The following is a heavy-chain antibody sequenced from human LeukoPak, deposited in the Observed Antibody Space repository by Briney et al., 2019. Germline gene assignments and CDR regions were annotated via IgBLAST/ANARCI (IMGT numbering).Heavy chain of an antibody. CDR1: GFTFSSYG. CDR3: AKDRGSSGWFDY. V-gene: IGHV3-30*18. Sequence: PGRSLRLSCAGSGFTFSSYGMHGVPHAPGKGLVGVAVISYDGSNKYYADSVKGRFTTSRDNSKNTLYLQMNSLRAEDTAMYYCAKDRGSSGWFDYWGQGTLVTVSS. J-gene: IGHJ4*02. D-gene: IGHD6-19*01. CDR2: ISYDGSNK.